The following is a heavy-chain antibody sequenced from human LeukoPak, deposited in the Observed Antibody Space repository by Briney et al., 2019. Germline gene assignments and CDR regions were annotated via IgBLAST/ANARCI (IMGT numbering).Heavy chain of an antibody. V-gene: IGHV1-69*02. CDR3: ASSLGEHCSSTSCYGGYVDY. CDR1: GGTFSSYT. Sequence: SVKVSRKASGGTFSSYTISWVRQAPGQGLEWMGRIIPILGIANYAQKFQGRVTITADKSTSTAYMELSSLRSEDTAVYYCASSLGEHCSSTSCYGGYVDYWGQGTLVTVSS. J-gene: IGHJ4*02. CDR2: IIPILGIA. D-gene: IGHD2-2*01.